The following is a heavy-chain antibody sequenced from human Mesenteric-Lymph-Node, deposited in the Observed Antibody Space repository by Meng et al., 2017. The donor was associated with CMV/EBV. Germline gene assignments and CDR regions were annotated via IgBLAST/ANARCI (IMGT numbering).Heavy chain of an antibody. CDR3: ARDMGRYCSGGSCYALDY. J-gene: IGHJ4*02. D-gene: IGHD2-15*01. V-gene: IGHV3-21*01. CDR2: ISSRSSYI. CDR1: GFTFSSYS. Sequence: GESLKISCAASGFTFSSYSMNWVRQAPGKGLEWVSDISSRSSYIYYADSVKGRFTISRDNAKNSLYLQMNSLRAEDTAVYYCARDMGRYCSGGSCYALDYWGQGTLVTVSS.